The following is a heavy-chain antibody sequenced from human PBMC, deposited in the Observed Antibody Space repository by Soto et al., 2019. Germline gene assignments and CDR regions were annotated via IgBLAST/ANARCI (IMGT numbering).Heavy chain of an antibody. CDR3: TVGGAGHPFDY. CDR1: GVSITSHY. D-gene: IGHD2-21*01. Sequence: LSLTCTVSGVSITSHYWTWIRQPPGKGLEWIGNIHYSGSTNYSPSLKGRVIISVDTSENQSSLKLSSVTTADTAVYYCTVGGAGHPFDYWGQGTLVTVSS. V-gene: IGHV4-59*11. CDR2: IHYSGST. J-gene: IGHJ4*02.